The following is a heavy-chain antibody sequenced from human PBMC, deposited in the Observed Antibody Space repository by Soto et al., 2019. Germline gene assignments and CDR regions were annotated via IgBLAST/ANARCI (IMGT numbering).Heavy chain of an antibody. Sequence: EVQLLESGGGLIQPGGSLRLSCAASGFTFGKFVMRWVRQTPGKGLEWVSTITETGADTYYTDSVKGRFTISRDNSKNTLYLQMTTLRAEDTALYYCTKASSDRNHMEVWGPGTTVTVS. V-gene: IGHV3-23*01. CDR2: ITETGADT. CDR3: TKASSDRNHMEV. CDR1: GFTFGKFV. J-gene: IGHJ6*02.